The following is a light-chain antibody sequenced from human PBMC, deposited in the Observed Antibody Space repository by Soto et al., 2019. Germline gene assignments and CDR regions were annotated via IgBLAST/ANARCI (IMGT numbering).Light chain of an antibody. CDR1: ITDIGTYYY. CDR2: EVS. J-gene: IGLJ1*01. CDR3: QSYDARLRGSGV. Sequence: QSALTQPPSASGSPGQSVTISCTGTITDIGTYYYVSWYQQHPGKAPKLIIYEVSERPSGVPDRFSGSKSGNTASLTVSGLQAGDEADYYCQSYDARLRGSGVFGTGTKLTVL. V-gene: IGLV2-8*01.